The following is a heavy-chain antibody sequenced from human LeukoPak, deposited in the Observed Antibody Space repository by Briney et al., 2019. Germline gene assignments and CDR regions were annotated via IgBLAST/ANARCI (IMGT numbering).Heavy chain of an antibody. CDR1: GYTFTGYY. CDR2: VNPSNGGT. J-gene: IGHJ3*01. V-gene: IGHV1-2*02. D-gene: IGHD3-22*01. Sequence: VASVKVSCKASGYTFTGYYIHWVRQAPGQGLEWMGWVNPSNGGTNYVQKVQGRVTMSRDTSISTAYLELSRLRSDDTALYLCARSTYYYDSSGYNPEAFDVWGQGTMVTVSS. CDR3: ARSTYYYDSSGYNPEAFDV.